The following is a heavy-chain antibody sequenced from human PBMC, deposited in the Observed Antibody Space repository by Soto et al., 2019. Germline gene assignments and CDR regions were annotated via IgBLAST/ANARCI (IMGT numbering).Heavy chain of an antibody. J-gene: IGHJ6*02. CDR2: MNPNSGNT. CDR3: ARSKSSSWAFYYYYGMDF. Sequence: QVQLVQSGAEVKKPGASVKVSCKASGYTFTSYDINWVRQATGQGLEWMGWMNPNSGNTGYAQKFQGRVTMTRNTSISTAYMELSSLRSEDTAVYYCARSKSSSWAFYYYYGMDFWGQGTTVTVSS. V-gene: IGHV1-8*01. D-gene: IGHD6-6*01. CDR1: GYTFTSYD.